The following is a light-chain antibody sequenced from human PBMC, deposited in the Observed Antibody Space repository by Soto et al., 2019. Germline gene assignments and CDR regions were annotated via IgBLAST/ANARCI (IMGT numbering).Light chain of an antibody. CDR3: QTWGTGIVV. V-gene: IGLV4-69*01. CDR1: SGHSSYA. Sequence: QPVLTQSPSASASLGASVKLTCTLSSGHSSYAIAWHQQQPEKGPRYLMKLNSDGSHSKGDGIPDRFSGSSSGAERYLTISSLQSEDEAVYYCQTWGTGIVVFGGGTKLTVL. J-gene: IGLJ2*01. CDR2: LNSDGSH.